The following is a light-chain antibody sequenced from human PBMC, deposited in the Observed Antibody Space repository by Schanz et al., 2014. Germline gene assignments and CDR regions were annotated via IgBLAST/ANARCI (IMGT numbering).Light chain of an antibody. CDR3: QQYYSPPLT. CDR2: WAS. Sequence: DIVMTQSPDSLAVSLGERATINCKSSQSVLYTSNNKNYLAWYQHKPGQPPKLLIHWASTRESGVPDRFSGSGSGTDFTLTISSLQAEDLAVYYCQQYYSPPLTFGGGTKVEIK. V-gene: IGKV4-1*01. CDR1: QSVLYTSNNKNY. J-gene: IGKJ4*01.